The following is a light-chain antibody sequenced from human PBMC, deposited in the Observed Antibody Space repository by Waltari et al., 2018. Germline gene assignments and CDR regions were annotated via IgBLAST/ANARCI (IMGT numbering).Light chain of an antibody. Sequence: EIVFTQSPGALSLSPGERVTLSCRASASISSEYFAWFQQKPGQPPRLLIYGASRRAAGIPDRFSGGGSGADYTLTISRLEPEDFAVYYCHQYDRSPPFTFGQGTRL. CDR2: GAS. V-gene: IGKV3-20*01. CDR3: HQYDRSPPFT. CDR1: ASISSEY. J-gene: IGKJ5*01.